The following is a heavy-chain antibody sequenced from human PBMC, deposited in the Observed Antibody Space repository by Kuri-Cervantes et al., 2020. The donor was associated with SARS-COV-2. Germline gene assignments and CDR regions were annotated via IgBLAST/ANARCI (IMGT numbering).Heavy chain of an antibody. CDR3: ARGAANDYYMDV. V-gene: IGHV3-30*04. D-gene: IGHD1-1*01. CDR1: GFTFSDSA. CDR2: ISYDGSSK. Sequence: GGSLRLSCAASGFTFSDSAMHWVRQAPGKGLEWVAFISYDGSSKDYADSVKGRLTISRDNSKNTLYLQMKSLRAEDTAVFYCARGAANDYYMDVWGKGTTVTVSS. J-gene: IGHJ6*03.